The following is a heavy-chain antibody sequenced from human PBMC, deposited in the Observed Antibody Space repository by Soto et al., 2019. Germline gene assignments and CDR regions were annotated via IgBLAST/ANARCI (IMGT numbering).Heavy chain of an antibody. V-gene: IGHV3-21*06. CDR1: GFTFSTYT. CDR3: ARESEDLTSNFDY. J-gene: IGHJ4*02. Sequence: GGSLRLSCAASGFTFSTYTMSWVRQAPGKGLEWVSSISSTTNYIYYGDSMKGRFTISRDNAKNSLYLEMNSLRAEDTAVYYCARESEDLTSNFDYWGQGTLVTVSS. CDR2: ISSTTNYI.